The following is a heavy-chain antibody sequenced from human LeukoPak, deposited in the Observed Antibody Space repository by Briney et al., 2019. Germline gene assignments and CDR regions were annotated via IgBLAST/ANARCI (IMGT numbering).Heavy chain of an antibody. CDR3: ARALNPKYYFDY. J-gene: IGHJ4*02. CDR1: GFTFSSYG. D-gene: IGHD1-14*01. V-gene: IGHV3-30*03. CDR2: ISYDGSNK. Sequence: GGSLRLSCAASGFTFSSYGMHWVRQAPGKGLEWVAVISYDGSNKYYADSVKGRFTISRDNSKNTLYLQMNSLRAEDTAVYYCARALNPKYYFDYWGQGTLVTVSS.